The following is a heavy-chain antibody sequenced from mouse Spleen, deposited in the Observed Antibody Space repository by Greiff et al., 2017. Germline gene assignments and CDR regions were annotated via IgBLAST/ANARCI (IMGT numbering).Heavy chain of an antibody. CDR1: GFTFSSYG. CDR2: INSNGGST. V-gene: IGHV5-6-3*01. D-gene: IGHD2-4*01. Sequence: EVMLVESGGGLVQPGGSLKLSCAASGFTFSSYGMSWVRQTPDKRLELVATINSNGGSTYYPDSVKGRFTISRDNAKNTLYLQMSSLKSEDTAMYYCARPIYYDYEFAYWGQGTLVTVSA. J-gene: IGHJ3*01. CDR3: ARPIYYDYEFAY.